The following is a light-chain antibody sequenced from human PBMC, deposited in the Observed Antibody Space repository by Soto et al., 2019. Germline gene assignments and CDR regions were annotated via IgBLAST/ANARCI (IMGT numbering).Light chain of an antibody. CDR2: GAS. CDR3: QQYNNWPYT. J-gene: IGKJ2*01. Sequence: EIVMTQSPATLAVSPGERAALSCRASQSVSSNFAWYQQKPGQAPRLLIYGASSRATGTPARFSGSGSGTEFTHTISSLKSEDFAVYYCQQYNNWPYTFGLGTKLEMK. CDR1: QSVSSN. V-gene: IGKV3-15*01.